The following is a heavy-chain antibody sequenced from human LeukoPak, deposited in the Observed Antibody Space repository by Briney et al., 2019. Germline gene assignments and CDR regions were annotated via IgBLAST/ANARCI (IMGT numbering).Heavy chain of an antibody. CDR2: IYTSGST. CDR1: GGSISSGSYY. J-gene: IGHJ6*03. Sequence: PSETLSLTCTVSGGSISSGSYYWSWIRQPAGKGLEWIGRIYTSGSTNYNPSLKSRVTISVDTSKNQFSLKLSSATAADTAVYYCARDEFYYDTSGYYPNYYYYMDVWGKGTTVTVSS. CDR3: ARDEFYYDTSGYYPNYYYYMDV. D-gene: IGHD3-22*01. V-gene: IGHV4-61*02.